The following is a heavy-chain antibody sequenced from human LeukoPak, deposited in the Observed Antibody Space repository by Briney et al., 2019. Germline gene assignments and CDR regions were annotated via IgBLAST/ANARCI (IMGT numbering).Heavy chain of an antibody. CDR1: GFTFSSYW. CDR3: VGPASGPTERNNY. V-gene: IGHV3-74*01. Sequence: PWGSLRLSCAASGFTFSSYWMHWVRQAPGKGLVWVSRISTDGSSTSYADFVKGRFTISRDNAKNTLYLQMNSLRAEDTAVYYCVGPASGPTERNNYWGQGTLVTVSS. D-gene: IGHD3-10*01. CDR2: ISTDGSST. J-gene: IGHJ4*02.